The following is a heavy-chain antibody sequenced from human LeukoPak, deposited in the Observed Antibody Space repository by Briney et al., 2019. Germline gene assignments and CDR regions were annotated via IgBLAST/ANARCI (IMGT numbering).Heavy chain of an antibody. CDR2: GDYSGGT. CDR3: AGERGEEYSSGWYKTNYFYN. Sequence: SKTLSLTCTVAGGSISSSSYYWGWIRQPPGKGLEWIASGDYSGGTYYNPSLESRVAISANMSKNQISLKLTSVTGADTAVYYCAGERGEEYSSGWYKTNYFYNWGQGIRVTVSS. V-gene: IGHV4-39*07. CDR1: GGSISSSSYY. J-gene: IGHJ4*02. D-gene: IGHD6-19*01.